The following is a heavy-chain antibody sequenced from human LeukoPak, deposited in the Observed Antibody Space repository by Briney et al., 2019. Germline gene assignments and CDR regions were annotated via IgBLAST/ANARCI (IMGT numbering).Heavy chain of an antibody. CDR1: GFDFSSYG. CDR2: IRNDGSNK. CDR3: AKPQTDYGDALWH. V-gene: IGHV3-30*02. J-gene: IGHJ4*02. Sequence: GGSLRLSWAAAGFDFSSYGMHWVSQAPGKGLEWVAFIRNDGSNKCYADSVKGRFTIYRDNSKNTLYLQMNSQRAEDRAVYYCAKPQTDYGDALWHWGQGTLVSVSS. D-gene: IGHD4-17*01.